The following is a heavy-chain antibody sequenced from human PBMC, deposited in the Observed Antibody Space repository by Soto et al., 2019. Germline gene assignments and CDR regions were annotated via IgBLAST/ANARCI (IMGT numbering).Heavy chain of an antibody. Sequence: ASVKVSCKASGHTFTGYYMHWVRQAPGQGLEWMGWINPNSGGTNYAQKFQGWVTMTRDTSISTAYMELSRLRSDDTAVYYCARDYYYGSGSYSGMDVWGQGTTVTVSS. J-gene: IGHJ6*02. CDR3: ARDYYYGSGSYSGMDV. V-gene: IGHV1-2*04. D-gene: IGHD3-10*01. CDR1: GHTFTGYY. CDR2: INPNSGGT.